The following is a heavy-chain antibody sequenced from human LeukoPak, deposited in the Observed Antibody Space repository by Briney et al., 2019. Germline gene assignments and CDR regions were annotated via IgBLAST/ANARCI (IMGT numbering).Heavy chain of an antibody. Sequence: PGGSLRLSCAASGFTFDDYAMHWVRQAPGKGLEWVSGISWNSGSIGYADSVKGRFTISRDNAKNSLYLQMNSLRAEDTAVYYCARVGGYSYGSSYMDVWGKGTTVTVSS. CDR2: ISWNSGSI. J-gene: IGHJ6*03. D-gene: IGHD5-18*01. V-gene: IGHV3-9*01. CDR3: ARVGGYSYGSSYMDV. CDR1: GFTFDDYA.